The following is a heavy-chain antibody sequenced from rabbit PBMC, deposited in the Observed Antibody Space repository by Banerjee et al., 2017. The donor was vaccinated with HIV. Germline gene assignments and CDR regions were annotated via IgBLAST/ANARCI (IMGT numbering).Heavy chain of an antibody. CDR2: TNAADSNKS. Sequence: QEHLEESGGDLVKPEGSLTLTCTASGIFFSSSYWILWVRQAPGKGLEWIACTNAADSNKSCYASWAKARFAISKTSSTSVALQMTSLTSAYTSTYFCARDYHAYTDYDYAGDFNLWGPRTLVTVS. D-gene: IGHD6-1*01. CDR3: ARDYHAYTDYDYAGDFNL. V-gene: IGHV1S45*01. CDR1: GIFFSSSYW. J-gene: IGHJ4*01.